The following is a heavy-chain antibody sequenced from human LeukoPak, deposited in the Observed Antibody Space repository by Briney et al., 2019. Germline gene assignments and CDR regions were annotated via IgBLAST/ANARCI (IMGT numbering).Heavy chain of an antibody. V-gene: IGHV1-2*02. D-gene: IGHD2-15*01. CDR2: INPNSGGT. CDR1: GYTFTGYY. CDR3: ATPHYCSGGSCWVNFDY. J-gene: IGHJ4*02. Sequence: ASVKVSCKASGYTFTGYYMHWVRQAPGQGLEWMGWINPNSGGTNYAQKFQGRVTMTEDTSTDTAYMELSSLRSEDTAVYYCATPHYCSGGSCWVNFDYWGQGTLVTVSS.